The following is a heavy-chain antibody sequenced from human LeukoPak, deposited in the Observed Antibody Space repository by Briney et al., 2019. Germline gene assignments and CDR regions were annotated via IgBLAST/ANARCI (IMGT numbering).Heavy chain of an antibody. J-gene: IGHJ4*02. V-gene: IGHV3-23*01. CDR1: GFAFSSYS. Sequence: GGSLRLSCAASGFAFSSYSMSWVRQPPGKGLEWVSAISGSGGSTYYADSVKGRFTISRDNSKNTLYLQMNSLRAEDTAVYYCAKRNYDILTAAYYFDYWGQGTLVTVSS. D-gene: IGHD3-9*01. CDR3: AKRNYDILTAAYYFDY. CDR2: ISGSGGST.